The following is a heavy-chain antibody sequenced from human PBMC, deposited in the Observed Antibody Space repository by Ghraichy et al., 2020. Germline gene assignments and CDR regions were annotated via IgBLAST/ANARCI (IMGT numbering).Heavy chain of an antibody. Sequence: SQTLSLTCAVYGGSFISDNYWSWTRQPPGKGLEWIGEINHSGRTNYNPSLRSRVTISVDTSKKQFSLMLTSVTAADTAVYYCARVGPGIVGEHWGQGTLVTVSS. CDR3: ARVGPGIVGEH. D-gene: IGHD2-15*01. CDR1: GGSFISDNY. J-gene: IGHJ4*02. CDR2: INHSGRT. V-gene: IGHV4-34*01.